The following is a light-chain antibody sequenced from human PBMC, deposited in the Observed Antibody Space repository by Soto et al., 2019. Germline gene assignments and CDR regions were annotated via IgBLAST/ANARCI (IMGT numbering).Light chain of an antibody. CDR3: QQTYSTPSTWT. V-gene: IGKV1-39*01. Sequence: DIQMTQSPSSLSASVGDRVTITCRASQTISSYLNWYQQTPGRAPKLLIYAASSLQGGVPSRFSGSGSGTNFTLTIISLQPEDFATFYCQQTYSTPSTWTFGQGTKVDIK. CDR1: QTISSY. CDR2: AAS. J-gene: IGKJ1*01.